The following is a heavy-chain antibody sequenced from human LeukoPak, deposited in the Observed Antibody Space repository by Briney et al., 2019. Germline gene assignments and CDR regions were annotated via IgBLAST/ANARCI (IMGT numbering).Heavy chain of an antibody. CDR3: ARDLGYSYGWSWGGTYYYGMDV. CDR2: IYYSGST. D-gene: IGHD5-18*01. V-gene: IGHV4-59*01. CDR1: GGSISSYY. Sequence: PSETLSLTCTVSGGSISSYYWSWIRQPPGKGLEWIGYIYYSGSTNYNPSLKSRVTISVDTSKNQFSLKLSSVTAADTAVYYCARDLGYSYGWSWGGTYYYGMDVWGQGTTVTVSS. J-gene: IGHJ6*02.